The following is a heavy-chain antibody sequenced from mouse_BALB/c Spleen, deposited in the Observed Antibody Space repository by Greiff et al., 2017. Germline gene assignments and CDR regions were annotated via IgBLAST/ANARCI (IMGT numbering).Heavy chain of an antibody. Sequence: LVKTGASVKISCKASGYSFTGYYMHWVKQSHGKSLEWIGYISCYNGATSYNQKFKGKATFTVDTSSSTAYMQFNSLTSEDSAVYYCARGDYYGSSYPYAMDYWGQGTSVTVSS. V-gene: IGHV1S34*01. D-gene: IGHD1-1*01. J-gene: IGHJ4*01. CDR3: ARGDYYGSSYPYAMDY. CDR2: ISCYNGAT. CDR1: GYSFTGYY.